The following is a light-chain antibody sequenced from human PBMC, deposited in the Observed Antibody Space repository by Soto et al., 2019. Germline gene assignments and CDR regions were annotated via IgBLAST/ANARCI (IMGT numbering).Light chain of an antibody. J-gene: IGLJ2*01. Sequence: QSVLTQPPSVSGAPGQRVTISCTGSSSNIGAGYDVHWFQQLPGTAPKLLIYGNSNRPSGVPDRFFGYKSGTSASLAITGLHAEDEADYYCQSYDSSLSGVVFGGGTKLTVL. V-gene: IGLV1-40*01. CDR1: SSNIGAGYD. CDR3: QSYDSSLSGVV. CDR2: GNS.